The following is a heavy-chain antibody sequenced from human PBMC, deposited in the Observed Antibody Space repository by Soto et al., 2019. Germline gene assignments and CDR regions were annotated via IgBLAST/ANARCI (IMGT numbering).Heavy chain of an antibody. J-gene: IGHJ4*02. CDR1: GVSISSTNW. Sequence: QVQLQESGPGLVKPAGTLSLTCAFSGVSISSTNWWTWVRQSPGRGLEWIGEIDHSGTTNYSPSLKGPVNLAVDMSTNHLSLTLISVSAADTAGYYCAFPATADFDYWGKGIMVTVSS. CDR2: IDHSGTT. V-gene: IGHV4-4*02. D-gene: IGHD6-13*01. CDR3: AFPATADFDY.